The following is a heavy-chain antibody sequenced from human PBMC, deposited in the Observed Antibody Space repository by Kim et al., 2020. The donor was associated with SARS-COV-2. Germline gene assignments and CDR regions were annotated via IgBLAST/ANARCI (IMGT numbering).Heavy chain of an antibody. D-gene: IGHD4-17*01. CDR3: TTDGDYAFDY. J-gene: IGHJ4*02. CDR2: T. V-gene: IGHV3-15*01. Sequence: TDYAAPVKGRFTISRDDSKNTLYLQMNSLKTEDTAVYYCTTDGDYAFDYWGQGTLVTVSS.